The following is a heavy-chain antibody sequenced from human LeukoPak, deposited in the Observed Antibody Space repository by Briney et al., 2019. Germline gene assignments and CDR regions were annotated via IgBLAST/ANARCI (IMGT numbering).Heavy chain of an antibody. V-gene: IGHV4-39*01. J-gene: IGHJ4*02. CDR2: IYYSGNT. CDR1: GGSISSSGYY. Sequence: SETLSLTCTVPGGSISSSGYYWGWIRQPPGQGLEWIGSIYYSGNTYHNASLKPRVTTSVDTSKNQFALKLSSVTAADTAVYYCARQGGYSYRMLDCWGQGTLVTVSS. CDR3: ARQGGYSYRMLDC. D-gene: IGHD5-18*01.